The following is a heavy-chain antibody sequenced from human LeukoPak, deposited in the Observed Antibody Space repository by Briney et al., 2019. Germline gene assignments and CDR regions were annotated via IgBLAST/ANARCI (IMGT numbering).Heavy chain of an antibody. CDR1: GVSISNVDYY. Sequence: SETPSLTCTVSGVSISNVDYYWNWIRQPPGKGLEWIGYIYYSGTTYYNPSLESQVTISVDTSKNQFSLKLSSVTAADPAVYYCAAYDTSGDYYVSGFDIWGQGTLVTVSS. J-gene: IGHJ3*02. CDR2: IYYSGTT. CDR3: AAYDTSGDYYVSGFDI. V-gene: IGHV4-30-4*01. D-gene: IGHD3-22*01.